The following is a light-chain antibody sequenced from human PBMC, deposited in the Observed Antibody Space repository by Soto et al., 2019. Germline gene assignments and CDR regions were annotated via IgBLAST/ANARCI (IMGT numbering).Light chain of an antibody. V-gene: IGKV3-20*01. J-gene: IGKJ5*01. Sequence: EIVLTQSPGTLSLSPGERATLSCRASQSFSSSYLAWYQQKPGQAPRLLIYGASSRATGIPDRFSGSESGTDFALTISRLEPEDFAGYYCQQYGTSITCGQGTRLE. CDR3: QQYGTSIT. CDR2: GAS. CDR1: QSFSSSY.